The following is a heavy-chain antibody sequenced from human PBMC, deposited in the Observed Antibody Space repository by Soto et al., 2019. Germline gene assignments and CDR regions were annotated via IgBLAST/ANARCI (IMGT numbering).Heavy chain of an antibody. V-gene: IGHV1-18*01. CDR1: GYTFTSYG. CDR3: AGSHSLEWFQASQGYYYYGMDV. Sequence: ASVKVSCKASGYTFTSYGISWVRQAPGQGLEWMGWISAYNGNTNYAQKLQGRVTMTTDTSTSTAYMELRSLRSDDTAVYYCAGSHSLEWFQASQGYYYYGMDVWGQGTTVTVSS. J-gene: IGHJ6*02. D-gene: IGHD3-3*01. CDR2: ISAYNGNT.